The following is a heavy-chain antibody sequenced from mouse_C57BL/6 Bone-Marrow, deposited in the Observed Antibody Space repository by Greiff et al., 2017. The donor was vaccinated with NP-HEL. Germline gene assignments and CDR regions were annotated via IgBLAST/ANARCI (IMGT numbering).Heavy chain of an antibody. Sequence: VQLQQSGAELVRPGASVKLSCTASGFNIKDDYMHWVKQRPEQGLEWIGWIDPENGDTEYASKFQGKATITEDTSSNTAYLQLSSLTSEDTAVYYCTTNPEGAMDYWGQGTSVTVSS. J-gene: IGHJ4*01. V-gene: IGHV14-4*01. CDR1: GFNIKDDY. CDR2: IDPENGDT. CDR3: TTNPEGAMDY.